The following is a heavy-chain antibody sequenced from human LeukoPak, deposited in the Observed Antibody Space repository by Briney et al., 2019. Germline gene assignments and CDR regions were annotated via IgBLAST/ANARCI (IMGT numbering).Heavy chain of an antibody. CDR3: AREGGYDILTGYQDY. V-gene: IGHV1-2*02. Sequence: ASVKVSCKASGYIFTTYFIHWVRQAPGQGLEWMGWINPNNGDTNYVQKFQGRVTMTRDTSISTAYMELTRLRSDDTAVYYCAREGGYDILTGYQDYWGQGTPVTVSS. D-gene: IGHD3-9*01. J-gene: IGHJ4*02. CDR2: INPNNGDT. CDR1: GYIFTTYF.